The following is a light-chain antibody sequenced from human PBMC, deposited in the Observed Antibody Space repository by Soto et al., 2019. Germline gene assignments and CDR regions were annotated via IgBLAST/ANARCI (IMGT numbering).Light chain of an antibody. CDR2: AAS. J-gene: IGKJ1*01. CDR1: QSISSY. Sequence: DVQMTQSPSSVSASVGDSATITCRASQSISSYLNRYQQKPGQAPTLLIHAASILQSGVPSRFSGSGSGTDFTLTISSLQPEDFATYYCQQSYSTPRTFGQGTKVEIK. V-gene: IGKV1-39*01. CDR3: QQSYSTPRT.